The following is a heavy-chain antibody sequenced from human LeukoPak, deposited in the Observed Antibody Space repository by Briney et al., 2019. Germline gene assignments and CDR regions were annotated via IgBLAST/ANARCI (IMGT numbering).Heavy chain of an antibody. D-gene: IGHD2-2*01. J-gene: IGHJ4*02. V-gene: IGHV4-38-2*01. CDR1: GYSISSGYY. CDR2: IYHSGST. CDR3: ARLAEVIVVVPDPGYYFDY. Sequence: SETLSLTCAVSGYSISSGYYWGWIRQPPGKGLEWIGSIYHSGSTYYNPSLKSRVTISVGTSKNQFSLKLSSVTAADTAVYYCARLAEVIVVVPDPGYYFDYWGQGTLVTVSS.